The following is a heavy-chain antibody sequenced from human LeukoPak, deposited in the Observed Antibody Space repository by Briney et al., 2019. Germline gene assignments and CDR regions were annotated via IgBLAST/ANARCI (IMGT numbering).Heavy chain of an antibody. CDR1: GGSISSYY. CDR3: ARAEYSSSLVDY. V-gene: IGHV4-59*01. CDR2: IYYSGST. J-gene: IGHJ4*02. D-gene: IGHD6-6*01. Sequence: SETLSLTCTVSGGSISSYYWSWIRQPPGKGLEWIGYIYYSGSTYYNPSLKSRVTISVDTSKNQFSLKLSSVTAADTAVYYCARAEYSSSLVDYWGQGALVTVSS.